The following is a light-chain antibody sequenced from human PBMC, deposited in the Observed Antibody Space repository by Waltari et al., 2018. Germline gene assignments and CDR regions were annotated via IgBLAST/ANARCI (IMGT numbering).Light chain of an antibody. CDR2: GAS. V-gene: IGKV3-20*01. CDR3: QQYGSSVMYT. CDR1: QSLTKRY. Sequence: VLTQSPGTLSLSPGERATLSCRASQSLTKRYLAWYQQKPGQAPRLLIYGASSRAAGIPERFSVSGSGTDFTLTSSRLEPEDFAVYHCQQYGSSVMYTFGQGTKLEIK. J-gene: IGKJ2*01.